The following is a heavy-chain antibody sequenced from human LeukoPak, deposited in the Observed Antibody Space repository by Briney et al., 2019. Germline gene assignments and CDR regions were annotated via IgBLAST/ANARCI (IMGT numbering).Heavy chain of an antibody. Sequence: SETLSLTCTVSGGSISSHHWSWIRQPPGKGLEWIGYIYYSGSTNYNPSLKSRVTISVDTSKNQFSLKLSSVTAADTAVYYCARRPNFYYYYYMDVWGKGTTVTVSS. CDR3: ARRPNFYYYYYMDV. J-gene: IGHJ6*03. D-gene: IGHD4/OR15-4a*01. CDR2: IYYSGST. CDR1: GGSISSHH. V-gene: IGHV4-59*11.